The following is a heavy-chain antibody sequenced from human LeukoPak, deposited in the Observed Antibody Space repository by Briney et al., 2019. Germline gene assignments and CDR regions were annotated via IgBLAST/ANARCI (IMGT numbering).Heavy chain of an antibody. J-gene: IGHJ4*02. CDR1: GFTFSSHG. Sequence: GGSLRLSCAASGFTFSSHGMHWVRQAPGKGLEWVGVISYDGSDKYYADSVKGRFTISRDNSKNTLYLQMNSLRAEDTAVYYCAKGYSSGSYPLFDYWGQGTLVTVSS. CDR3: AKGYSSGSYPLFDY. V-gene: IGHV3-30*18. CDR2: ISYDGSDK. D-gene: IGHD3-10*01.